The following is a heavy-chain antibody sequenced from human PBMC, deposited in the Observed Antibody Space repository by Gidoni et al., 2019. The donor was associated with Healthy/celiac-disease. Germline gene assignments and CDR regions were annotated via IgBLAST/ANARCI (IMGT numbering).Heavy chain of an antibody. CDR3: ARDTSNTAYGSRWFDP. V-gene: IGHV1-69*01. J-gene: IGHJ5*02. D-gene: IGHD5-18*01. Sequence: QVQLVQSGAEVKKPGSSVKVSCKASGGTFCSYAISWVRQAPGQGLEWMGGIIPIFGTANYAQKFQGRVTITADESTSTAYMELSSLRSEDTAVYYCARDTSNTAYGSRWFDPWGQGTLVTVSS. CDR1: GGTFCSYA. CDR2: IIPIFGTA.